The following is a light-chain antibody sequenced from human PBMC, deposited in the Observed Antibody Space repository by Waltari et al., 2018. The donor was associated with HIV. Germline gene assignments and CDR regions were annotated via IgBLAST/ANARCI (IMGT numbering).Light chain of an antibody. CDR1: SNNVGHQG. J-gene: IGLJ3*02. CDR3: SGWDSSLGAWV. V-gene: IGLV10-54*04. Sequence: QAGLTQPPSVSKDLRQTATLTCTGDSNNVGHQGAAWLQQHQGHPPNLLSYRNNNRPSGISERFSASRSGNTASLTITGLQPEDEADYYCSGWDSSLGAWVFGGGTKLTVL. CDR2: RNN.